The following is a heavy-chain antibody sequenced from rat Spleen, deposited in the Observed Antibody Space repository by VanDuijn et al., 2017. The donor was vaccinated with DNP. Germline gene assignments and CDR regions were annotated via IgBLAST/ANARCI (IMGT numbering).Heavy chain of an antibody. CDR1: GYSITSNY. V-gene: IGHV3-1*01. J-gene: IGHJ2*01. Sequence: EVQLQESGPGLVKPSQSLSLTCSVTGYSITSNYWAWIRKFPGRRMEWMAYISYSGTTGYNPSLEGRISITRDTSKNQFFLQLNSVTTEDTATYYCARLSDYWGQGVMVTVSS. CDR3: ARLSDY. CDR2: ISYSGTT.